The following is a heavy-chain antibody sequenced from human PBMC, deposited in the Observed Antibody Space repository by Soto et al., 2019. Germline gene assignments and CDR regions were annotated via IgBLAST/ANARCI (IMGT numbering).Heavy chain of an antibody. V-gene: IGHV3-30-3*01. D-gene: IGHD3-22*01. CDR1: GFTFSSYG. Sequence: PGGSRRRSWAASGFTFSSYGMHWVRQAPGKGLEWVAVISYDGSNKYYADSVKGRFTISRDNSKNTLYLQMNSLRAEDTAVYYCATEIGSSGYYYEAFDIWGQGTMVTVSS. J-gene: IGHJ3*02. CDR3: ATEIGSSGYYYEAFDI. CDR2: ISYDGSNK.